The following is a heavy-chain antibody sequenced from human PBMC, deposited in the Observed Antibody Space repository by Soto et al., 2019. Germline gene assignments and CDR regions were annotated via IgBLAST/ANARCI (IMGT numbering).Heavy chain of an antibody. CDR2: IYYSGST. D-gene: IGHD4-17*01. CDR3: ARVKVGYGDSFTFDY. J-gene: IGHJ4*02. CDR1: GGSVSSGSYY. V-gene: IGHV4-61*01. Sequence: VQLQESRPGLVKPSETLSLTCTVSGGSVSSGSYYWSWIRQPPEEGLEWIGYIYYSGSTNYNPSLKSRVTISVDTSKNQFSLKLSSVTAADTAVYYCARVKVGYGDSFTFDYWGQGTLVTVSS.